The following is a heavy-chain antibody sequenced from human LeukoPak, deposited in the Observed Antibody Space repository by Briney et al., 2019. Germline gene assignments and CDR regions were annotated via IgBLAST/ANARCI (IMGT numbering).Heavy chain of an antibody. Sequence: GGSLRLSCAASGFTFSSYEMNWVRQAPGKGLEWVSYISSSGSTIYYADSVKGRFTISRDNAKNSLYLQMNSLRAEDTAVYCCAREHRGWELPTHDAFDIWGQGTMVTVSS. V-gene: IGHV3-48*03. CDR3: AREHRGWELPTHDAFDI. CDR1: GFTFSSYE. CDR2: ISSSGSTI. D-gene: IGHD1-26*01. J-gene: IGHJ3*02.